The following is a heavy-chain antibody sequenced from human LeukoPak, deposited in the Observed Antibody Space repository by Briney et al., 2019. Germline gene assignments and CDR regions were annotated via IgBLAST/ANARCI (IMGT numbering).Heavy chain of an antibody. V-gene: IGHV4-59*01. CDR3: ARDSGWSGIDY. J-gene: IGHJ4*02. D-gene: IGHD6-19*01. Sequence: SETLSLTCTVSGGSISSYYWSWIRRPPGKGLEWIGYIYYSGSTNYNPSLKSRVTISVDTSKNQFSLKLNSVTAADTAVYYCARDSGWSGIDYWGQGTLVTVSS. CDR1: GGSISSYY. CDR2: IYYSGST.